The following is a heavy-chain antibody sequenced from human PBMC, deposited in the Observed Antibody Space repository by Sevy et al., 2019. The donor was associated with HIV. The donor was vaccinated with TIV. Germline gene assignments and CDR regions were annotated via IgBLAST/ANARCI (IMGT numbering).Heavy chain of an antibody. Sequence: GGSLRLSCGGSGFNISSASMNWVRQAPGRGLEWVGRIKAKIDGETTDYGAPVKGRFIISRDDSRKTVYVQLNSVKSEDTAMYLCTTRPYGSIIDYWGQGTLVTVSS. CDR3: TTRPYGSIIDY. V-gene: IGHV3-15*07. D-gene: IGHD3-10*01. CDR1: GFNISSAS. J-gene: IGHJ4*02. CDR2: IKAKIDGETT.